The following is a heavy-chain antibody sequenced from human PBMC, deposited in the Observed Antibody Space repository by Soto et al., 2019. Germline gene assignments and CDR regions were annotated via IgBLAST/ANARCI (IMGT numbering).Heavy chain of an antibody. Sequence: GASVKVSCKASGGSFSSYAISWVRQAPGQGLEWMGGIIPIFGTANYAQKFQGRVTITADESTSTAYMELSSLRSEDTAVYYCARCGVVVPAAGHYYYYGMDVWGQGTTVTVSS. CDR1: GGSFSSYA. J-gene: IGHJ6*02. V-gene: IGHV1-69*13. D-gene: IGHD2-2*01. CDR2: IIPIFGTA. CDR3: ARCGVVVPAAGHYYYYGMDV.